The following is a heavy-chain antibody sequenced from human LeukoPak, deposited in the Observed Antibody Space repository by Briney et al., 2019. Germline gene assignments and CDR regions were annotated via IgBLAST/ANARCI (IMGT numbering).Heavy chain of an antibody. Sequence: GSLRLSCAASGFTFSSYAMSWVRQAPEKGLEWVSGIGGSDGRTYYADSVKGRFTISRDNSKNTLYLQMNSLRAEDTAIYYCAKMPVSYSSGWSTFDYWGQGSLVTVSS. CDR1: GFTFSSYA. D-gene: IGHD6-19*01. CDR2: IGGSDGRT. CDR3: AKMPVSYSSGWSTFDY. V-gene: IGHV3-23*01. J-gene: IGHJ4*02.